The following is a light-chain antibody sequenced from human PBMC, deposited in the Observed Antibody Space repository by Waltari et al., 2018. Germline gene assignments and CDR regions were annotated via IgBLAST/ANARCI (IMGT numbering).Light chain of an antibody. CDR1: KLGDKY. J-gene: IGLJ1*01. CDR2: EDS. V-gene: IGLV3-1*01. Sequence: SYELTQPPSVSVSPGQKASITCSGVKLGDKYPSWYQQKPGQSPVQVIYEDSKRPSGIPERFSGSNSGNTATLTISGTQGMDEADYYCQAWDSSTPSYVFGTGTKVTVL. CDR3: QAWDSSTPSYV.